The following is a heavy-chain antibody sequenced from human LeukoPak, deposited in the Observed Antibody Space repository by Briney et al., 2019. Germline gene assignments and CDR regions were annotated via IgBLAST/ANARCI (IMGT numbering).Heavy chain of an antibody. CDR1: GFAFGSEA. CDR2: ISGSGGST. J-gene: IGHJ4*02. CDR3: AKPLWFGELQYFDY. Sequence: GGSVRLSCAVSGFAFGSEAMSWVRQAPGKGLEWVSAISGSGGSTYYADSVKGRFTISRDNSKNTLYLQMNSLRAEDTAVYYCAKPLWFGELQYFDYWGQGTLVTVSS. D-gene: IGHD3-10*01. V-gene: IGHV3-23*01.